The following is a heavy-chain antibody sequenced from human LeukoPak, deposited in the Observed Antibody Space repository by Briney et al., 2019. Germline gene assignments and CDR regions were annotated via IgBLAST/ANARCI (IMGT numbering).Heavy chain of an antibody. V-gene: IGHV3-7*01. CDR3: ARHLSGVTGYTYGRGIDY. CDR1: GFTFSSYW. J-gene: IGHJ4*02. Sequence: GGSLRLSCAASGFTFSSYWMSWVRQAPGKGLEWVANIKKDGSEKYYVDSVKGRFTISRDNAKTSLYLQMNSLRAEDTAVYYCARHLSGVTGYTYGRGIDYWGQGTLVSVSS. D-gene: IGHD5-18*01. CDR2: IKKDGSEK.